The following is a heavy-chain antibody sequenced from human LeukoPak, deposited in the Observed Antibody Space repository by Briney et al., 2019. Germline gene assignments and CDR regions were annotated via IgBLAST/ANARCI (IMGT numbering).Heavy chain of an antibody. CDR3: ARGGARTRIAAAGFYAFDI. J-gene: IGHJ3*02. V-gene: IGHV4-34*01. Sequence: TPSETLSLTCAVYGGSFSGYYWSWIRQPPGKGLEWIGEINHSGSTNYNPSLKSRVTISVDTSKNQFSLKLSSVTAADTAVYYCARGGARTRIAAAGFYAFDIWGQGTTVTVSS. CDR2: INHSGST. CDR1: GGSFSGYY. D-gene: IGHD6-13*01.